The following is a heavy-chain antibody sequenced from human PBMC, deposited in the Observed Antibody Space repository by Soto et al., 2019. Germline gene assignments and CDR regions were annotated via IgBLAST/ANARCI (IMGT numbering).Heavy chain of an antibody. D-gene: IGHD5-18*01. CDR1: GYTFTSYG. CDR3: ARVLGDTAMAPSLLIGYYYYMDV. CDR2: ISAYNGNT. Sequence: GASVKVSCKASGYTFTSYGISWVRQAPGQGLEWMGWISAYNGNTNYAQKLQGRVTMTTDTSTSTAYMELRSLRAEDTAVYYCARVLGDTAMAPSLLIGYYYYMDVWGKGTTVTVSS. V-gene: IGHV1-18*01. J-gene: IGHJ6*03.